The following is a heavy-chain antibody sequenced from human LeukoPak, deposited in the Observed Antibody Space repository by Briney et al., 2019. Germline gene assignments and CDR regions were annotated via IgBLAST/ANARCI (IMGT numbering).Heavy chain of an antibody. CDR2: FDPEDGEI. V-gene: IGHV1-24*01. D-gene: IGHD1-26*01. CDR1: GYTLSELP. Sequence: ASVKVSCKVSGYTLSELPMHWVRQAPGKGLEWMGSFDPEDGEIIYAQKFQGRVTMTEDTSTDTAYMELSSLRSEDTAVYFCSTGRAGSFLEGGVAYYMDVWGKGTTVTVSS. J-gene: IGHJ6*03. CDR3: STGRAGSFLEGGVAYYMDV.